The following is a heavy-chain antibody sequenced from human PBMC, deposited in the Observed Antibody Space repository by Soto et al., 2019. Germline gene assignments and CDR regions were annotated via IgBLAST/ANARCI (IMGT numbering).Heavy chain of an antibody. CDR1: GFTFSSYA. D-gene: IGHD3-22*01. J-gene: IGHJ4*02. CDR2: ISGSGGST. V-gene: IGHV3-23*01. CDR3: AKDMSVIVVGTHFDY. Sequence: GGSLRLSCAASGFTFSSYAMSWVRQAPGKGLEWVSAISGSGGSTYYADSVKGRFTISRDNSKNTLYLQMNSLRAEDTAVYYCAKDMSVIVVGTHFDYWGQGTLVTVSS.